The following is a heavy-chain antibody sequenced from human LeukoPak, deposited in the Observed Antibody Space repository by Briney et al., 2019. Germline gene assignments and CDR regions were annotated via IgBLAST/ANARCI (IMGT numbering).Heavy chain of an antibody. V-gene: IGHV3-21*06. J-gene: IGHJ4*02. Sequence: GGSLRLSCAASGFTFSAYSMTWVRQAPGKGLEWVSSITSSASHIYYAESVKGRFSISRDNAKNSLYLQMNSLRAEDTAVYYCARDYTYNINWFGDYWGQGTLVTVSS. CDR2: ITSSASHI. CDR1: GFTFSAYS. CDR3: ARDYTYNINWFGDY. D-gene: IGHD3-10*01.